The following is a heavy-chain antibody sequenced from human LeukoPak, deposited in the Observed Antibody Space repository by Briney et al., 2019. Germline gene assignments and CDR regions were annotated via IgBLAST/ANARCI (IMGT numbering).Heavy chain of an antibody. CDR1: GYTFTDYY. V-gene: IGHV1-2*04. CDR3: ARATGTYWWFDS. D-gene: IGHD1-26*01. CDR2: INPNSGDT. Sequence: ASVKVSCKASGYTFTDYYIHWVRQAPGQGLEWMGWINPNSGDTNYAQKFQGWVTMTRDMSISTAYMELSRLRSDDTAIYYCARATGTYWWFDSWGQGTLVTVSS. J-gene: IGHJ5*01.